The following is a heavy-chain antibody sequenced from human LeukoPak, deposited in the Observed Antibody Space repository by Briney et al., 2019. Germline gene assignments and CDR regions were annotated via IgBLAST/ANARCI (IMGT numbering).Heavy chain of an antibody. D-gene: IGHD3-22*01. CDR1: GYTFTGYY. CDR3: ARNYDSSGYYDY. V-gene: IGHV1-2*04. Sequence: GASVKVSCKASGYTFTGYYMHWVRQAPGQGLGWMGWINPNSGGTNYAQKFQGWVTMTRDTSISTAYMELSRLRSDDTAVYYCARNYDSSGYYDYWGQGTLVTVSS. J-gene: IGHJ4*02. CDR2: INPNSGGT.